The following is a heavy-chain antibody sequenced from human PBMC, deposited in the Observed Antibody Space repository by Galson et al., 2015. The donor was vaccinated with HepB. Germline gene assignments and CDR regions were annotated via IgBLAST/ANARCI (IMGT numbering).Heavy chain of an antibody. J-gene: IGHJ6*02. CDR1: GFTFSSYS. V-gene: IGHV3-21*01. Sequence: SLRLSCAASGFTFSSYSMNWVRQAPGKGLEWVSSISSSSSYIYYADSVKGRFTISRDNAKNSLYLQMNSLRAEDTAVYYCARDYEATVGYYGMDVWGQGTTVTVSS. D-gene: IGHD4-23*01. CDR2: ISSSSSYI. CDR3: ARDYEATVGYYGMDV.